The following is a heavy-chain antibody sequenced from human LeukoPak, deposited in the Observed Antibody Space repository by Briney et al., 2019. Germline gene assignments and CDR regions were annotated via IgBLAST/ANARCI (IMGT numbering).Heavy chain of an antibody. CDR2: ISAYNGNT. D-gene: IGHD6-13*01. CDR1: GYTFTSYG. V-gene: IGHV1-18*01. Sequence: ASVKVSCKASGYTFTSYGISWVRQARGQGLEWMGWISAYNGNTNYAQKLQGRVTMTTDTSTSTAYMEPRSLRSDDTAVYYCARDGLGAAAGPPRYWGQGTLVTVSS. J-gene: IGHJ4*02. CDR3: ARDGLGAAAGPPRY.